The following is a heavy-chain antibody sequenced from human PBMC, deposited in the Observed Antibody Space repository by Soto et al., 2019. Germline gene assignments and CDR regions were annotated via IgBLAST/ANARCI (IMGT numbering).Heavy chain of an antibody. CDR2: VYYGGAIFYSGNI. V-gene: IGHV4-39*01. Sequence: SETRSLTCTVSGDSISSSNSHWGWTRQPPGKGLEYIGSVYYGGAIFYSGNIYYNPSLKSRVTISVDTSKNQFSLRLSSVTAADTGVYYCVRYDRINMKPYSPEGFHIWGQGTMVTVS. CDR1: GDSISSSNSH. D-gene: IGHD3-3*02. J-gene: IGHJ3*02. CDR3: VRYDRINMKPYSPEGFHI.